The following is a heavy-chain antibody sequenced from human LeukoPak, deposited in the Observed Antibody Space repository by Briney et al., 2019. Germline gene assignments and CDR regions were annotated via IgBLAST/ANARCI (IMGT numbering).Heavy chain of an antibody. CDR3: ARGRIAMVRGVIGPFDY. V-gene: IGHV4-34*01. CDR2: INHSGST. Sequence: SETLSLTCAVYGVSFSGYYWSWLRQPPGKGLEWIGEINHSGSTNYNPSLKSRVTISVDTSKNQFSLKLSSVTAADTAVYYCARGRIAMVRGVIGPFDYWGQGTLVTVSS. D-gene: IGHD3-10*01. J-gene: IGHJ4*02. CDR1: GVSFSGYY.